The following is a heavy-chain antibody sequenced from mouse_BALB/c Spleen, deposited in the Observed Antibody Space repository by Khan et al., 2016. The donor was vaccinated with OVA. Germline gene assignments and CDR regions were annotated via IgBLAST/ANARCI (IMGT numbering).Heavy chain of an antibody. CDR2: IWGGGGT. CDR3: SRAYYRSDGYYAMDY. CDR1: GFSLSRYN. J-gene: IGHJ4*01. D-gene: IGHD2-14*01. V-gene: IGHV2-6-4*01. Sequence: QVQLKESGPGLVAPSQSLSITCTVSGFSLSRYNIHWVRQPPGKGLEWMGMIWGGGGTDYNSTLKSRLSISKDNSKSQVFLKMHSLQTDDSAMYDWSRAYYRSDGYYAMDYWGQGTSVTVSS.